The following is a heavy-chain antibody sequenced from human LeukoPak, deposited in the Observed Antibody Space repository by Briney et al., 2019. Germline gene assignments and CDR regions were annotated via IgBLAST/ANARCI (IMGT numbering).Heavy chain of an antibody. CDR1: GGTFSSYA. Sequence: SVKVSCKASGGTFSSYAISWVRQAPGQGLEWMGRIIPILGIANYAQKFQGRVTITADKSTSTAYMGLSSLRSEDTAVYYCATLTGSYCGGDCDDAFDIWGQGTMVTVSS. CDR2: IIPILGIA. CDR3: ATLTGSYCGGDCDDAFDI. V-gene: IGHV1-69*04. D-gene: IGHD2-21*02. J-gene: IGHJ3*02.